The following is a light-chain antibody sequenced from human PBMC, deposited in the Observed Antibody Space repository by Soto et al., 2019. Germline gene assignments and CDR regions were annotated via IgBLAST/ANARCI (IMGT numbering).Light chain of an antibody. Sequence: EIVMTQSPATLSVSPGERATLSCRASQSINSNLAWYQPKPGQAPRLLVYGAYTRATGIPARFSGSGSGTEFSLTISSLQSEDFAVYYCHYYNNWPPGTLGQGTKVEIK. CDR1: QSINSN. V-gene: IGKV3-15*01. CDR3: HYYNNWPPGT. J-gene: IGKJ1*01. CDR2: GAY.